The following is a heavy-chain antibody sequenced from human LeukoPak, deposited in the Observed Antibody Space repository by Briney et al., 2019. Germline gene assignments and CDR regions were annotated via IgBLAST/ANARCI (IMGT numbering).Heavy chain of an antibody. V-gene: IGHV3-21*04. CDR2: ISSSGSTI. CDR3: ARGKPVTPDY. CDR1: GFTFSSYA. J-gene: IGHJ4*02. D-gene: IGHD4-17*01. Sequence: GGSLRLSCAASGFTFSSYAMSWVRQAPGKGLEWVSAISSSGSTIYYADSVKGRFTISRDNAKNSLYLQMNSLRAEDTAVYYCARGKPVTPDYWGQGTLVTVSS.